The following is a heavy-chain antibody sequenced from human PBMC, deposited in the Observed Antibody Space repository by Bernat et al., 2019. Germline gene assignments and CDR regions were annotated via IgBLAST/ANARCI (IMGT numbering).Heavy chain of an antibody. J-gene: IGHJ6*03. CDR1: GFTFSSYW. CDR3: ARESIVVVPAAMAYHYYYMDV. Sequence: EVQLVESGGGLVQPGGSLRLSCAASGFTFSSYWMSWVRQAPGKGLEWVANIKQDGSEKYYVDSVKGRFTISRDNAKNSLYLQMNSLRAEDTAVYYCARESIVVVPAAMAYHYYYMDVWGKGTTVTVSS. V-gene: IGHV3-7*01. D-gene: IGHD2-2*01. CDR2: IKQDGSEK.